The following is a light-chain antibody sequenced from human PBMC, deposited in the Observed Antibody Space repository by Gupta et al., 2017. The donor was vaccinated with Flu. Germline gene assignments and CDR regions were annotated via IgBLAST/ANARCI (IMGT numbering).Light chain of an antibody. CDR2: DHN. CDR3: GTSDISRSAKV. V-gene: IGLV1-51*01. CDR1: SSNVGSGY. J-gene: IGLJ1*01. Sequence: QPVLTQPPSASAAPGQKVTISCSGSSSNVGSGYVSWYQHLPGTAPKLLMYDHNKRPSWIPARFSGSKSATSATLVITGRQTGDDADDDCGTSDISRSAKVFGAGTKVTGL.